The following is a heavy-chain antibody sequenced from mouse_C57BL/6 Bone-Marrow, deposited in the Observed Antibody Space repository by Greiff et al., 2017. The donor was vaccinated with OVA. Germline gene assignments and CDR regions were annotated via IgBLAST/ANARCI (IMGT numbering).Heavy chain of an antibody. Sequence: EVQVVDSGGDLVKPGGSLKLSCAASGFTFSSYGMSWVRQTPDKRLEWVATISSGGSYTYYPDSVKGRFTISRDNAKNTLYLQMSSLKSEDTAMYYCARAWFAYWGQGTLVTVSA. V-gene: IGHV5-6*01. CDR3: ARAWFAY. CDR1: GFTFSSYG. CDR2: ISSGGSYT. J-gene: IGHJ3*01.